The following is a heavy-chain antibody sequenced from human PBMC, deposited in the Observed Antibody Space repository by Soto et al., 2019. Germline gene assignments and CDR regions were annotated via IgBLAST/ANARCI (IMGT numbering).Heavy chain of an antibody. CDR3: ARDWLGVVINGPEDYYYYGLDV. J-gene: IGHJ6*02. CDR2: INPAGGAT. D-gene: IGHD3-22*01. V-gene: IGHV1-46*01. CDR1: RYAFTSYY. Sequence: QVQPVQSRAEVKKPGVSVKVSCKASRYAFTSYYLHWVRQAPGQGLEWVGVINPAGGATTLPQTFPGSVSMTRDTSTTTVYMELTRLQSEDTAVYYCARDWLGVVINGPEDYYYYGLDVWGQGTTVTVSS.